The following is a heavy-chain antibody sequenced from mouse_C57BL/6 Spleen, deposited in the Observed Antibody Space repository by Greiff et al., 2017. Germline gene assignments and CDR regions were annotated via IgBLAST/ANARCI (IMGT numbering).Heavy chain of an antibody. J-gene: IGHJ1*03. CDR2: IDPSDSYT. Sequence: VQLQQPGAELVKPGASVKLSCKASGYTFTSYWMQWVKQRPGQGLEWIGEIDPSDSYTNYNQKFKGKATLTVDTSSSTAYMQLSSLTSEDSAVYYCARGLYYGNPHWYFDVWGTGTTVTVSS. D-gene: IGHD2-1*01. CDR3: ARGLYYGNPHWYFDV. CDR1: GYTFTSYW. V-gene: IGHV1-50*01.